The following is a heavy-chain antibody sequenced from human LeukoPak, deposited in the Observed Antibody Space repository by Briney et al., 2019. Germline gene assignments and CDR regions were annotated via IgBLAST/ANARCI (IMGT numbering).Heavy chain of an antibody. V-gene: IGHV4-4*07. Sequence: SETLSLTCTVSGASISSYWWSWVRQPAGKGLEWLGRVYTSGSAVYNPSLSSRVTMSVDTSKNQLSLKLSSVTAADTAVYYCAGVKELYDAFDIWGQGTVVTVSS. CDR1: GASISSYW. J-gene: IGHJ3*02. CDR3: AGVKELYDAFDI. CDR2: VYTSGSA. D-gene: IGHD3-10*01.